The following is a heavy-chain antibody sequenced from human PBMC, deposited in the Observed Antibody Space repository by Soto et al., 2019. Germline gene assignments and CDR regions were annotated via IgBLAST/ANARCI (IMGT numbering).Heavy chain of an antibody. V-gene: IGHV5-51*03. CDR3: GGAQTLGSRDFGVDV. CDR2: IYPRASDT. CDR1: GYTFNTYW. D-gene: IGHD1-26*01. Sequence: EVQLVQSGAAAREPGQSLKIACTASGYTFNTYWIDWVRQGPGKGLEWMGIIYPRASDTTYSPSFQGQITISVDNSISTTYLQWVSLRASYAAVYYCGGAQTLGSRDFGVDVWGQGTMVTVSS. J-gene: IGHJ6*02.